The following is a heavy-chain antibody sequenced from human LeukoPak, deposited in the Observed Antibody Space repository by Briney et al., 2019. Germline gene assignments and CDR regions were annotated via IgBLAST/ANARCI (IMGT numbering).Heavy chain of an antibody. J-gene: IGHJ4*02. Sequence: SETLSLTCTVSGGSISSYYWSWIRQPPGRGLEWIGYIYYSGSTNYNPSLKSRVTISVDTSKNQFSLKLSSVTAADTAVYYCARAMGATSYWGQGTLVTVSS. V-gene: IGHV4-59*01. D-gene: IGHD1-26*01. CDR3: ARAMGATSY. CDR1: GGSISSYY. CDR2: IYYSGST.